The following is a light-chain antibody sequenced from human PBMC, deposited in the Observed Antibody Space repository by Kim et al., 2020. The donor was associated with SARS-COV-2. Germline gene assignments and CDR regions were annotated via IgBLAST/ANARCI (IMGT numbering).Light chain of an antibody. CDR1: QDIGDD. Sequence: AIQMTQSPTSLSASVGDRVTITCRASQDIGDDLGWYQQKPGRAPNLLIFATSTLLSGVPSRFRGSGSGTVFTLTISSLQPEDVATYYCLQDYSYPRTFGQGTKVDIK. J-gene: IGKJ1*01. CDR2: ATS. CDR3: LQDYSYPRT. V-gene: IGKV1-6*01.